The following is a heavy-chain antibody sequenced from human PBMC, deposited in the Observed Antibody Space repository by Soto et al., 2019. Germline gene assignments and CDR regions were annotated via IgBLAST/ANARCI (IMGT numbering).Heavy chain of an antibody. CDR2: VAGDNGHR. Sequence: QVQLVQSGAEVKKPGASVKVSCKASGYTFTTHGISRVRHAPGQRLEWMGWVAGDNGHRNYAQSLQGRVTMTTDTSTNTAYMELRILRSDDTAVYYGARGLVYCRGGTCYREWFEPWGKGTLVNVSS. CDR3: ARGLVYCRGGTCYREWFEP. D-gene: IGHD2-15*01. J-gene: IGHJ5*02. CDR1: GYTFTTHG. V-gene: IGHV1-18*01.